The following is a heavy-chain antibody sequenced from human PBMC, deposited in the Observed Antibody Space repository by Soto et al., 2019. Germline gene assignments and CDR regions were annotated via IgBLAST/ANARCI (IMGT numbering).Heavy chain of an antibody. V-gene: IGHV4-34*01. CDR3: ANGEQLAGAFDI. D-gene: IGHD6-6*01. J-gene: IGHJ3*02. CDR2: VNHNGRN. Sequence: PSETLSLTCDVYGGSFSGYFWNWIRQSPGKGLEWIGKVNHNGRNNYNPSLKSRVTISLDMSKKQISLKLTSVTAADTAVYYCANGEQLAGAFDIWGQGTMVTVSS. CDR1: GGSFSGYF.